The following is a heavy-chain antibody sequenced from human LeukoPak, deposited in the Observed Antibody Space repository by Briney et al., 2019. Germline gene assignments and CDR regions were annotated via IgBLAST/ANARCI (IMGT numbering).Heavy chain of an antibody. V-gene: IGHV3-23*01. J-gene: IGHJ5*02. D-gene: IGHD2-15*01. CDR3: MKAGYCSGGSCYNWFDP. CDR1: GFTFSSYA. CDR2: ISGSGGST. Sequence: GGSLRLSCAASGFTFSSYAMSWVRQAPGKGLEWVSAISGSGGSTYYADSVKGRFTISRDNSKNTLYLQMNSLRAEDTAVHYCMKAGYCSGGSCYNWFDPWGQGTLVTVSS.